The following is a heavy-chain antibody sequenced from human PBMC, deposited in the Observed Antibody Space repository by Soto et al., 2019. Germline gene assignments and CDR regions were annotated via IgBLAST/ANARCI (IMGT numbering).Heavy chain of an antibody. CDR2: IYKSTTT. J-gene: IGHJ5*01. CDR3: ARGRYCLTGRCFPNWFDS. Sequence: SETLSLTCSVSGDSISTVDYFWAWIRQPPGQALEYVGYIYKSTTTYYNPSFESRVAISLDTSKSQFSLTVTSVTAADTAVYFCARGRYCLTGRCFPNWFDSWGQGTLVTISS. D-gene: IGHD2-15*01. V-gene: IGHV4-30-4*01. CDR1: GDSISTVDYF.